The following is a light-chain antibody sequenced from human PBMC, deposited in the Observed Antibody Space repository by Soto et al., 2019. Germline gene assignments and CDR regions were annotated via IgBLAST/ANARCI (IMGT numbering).Light chain of an antibody. Sequence: EIVLTQSPGTLSLSPGEIATLSFMGSQSVSSSYLAWYQQKPGQAPRLLIDGASNRATGIPARFSGSGSGTDFTLTISSLEPEDFAVYFCQQRSSWPLTFGGGTKVDIK. CDR2: GAS. CDR1: QSVSSSY. J-gene: IGKJ4*02. V-gene: IGKV3D-20*02. CDR3: QQRSSWPLT.